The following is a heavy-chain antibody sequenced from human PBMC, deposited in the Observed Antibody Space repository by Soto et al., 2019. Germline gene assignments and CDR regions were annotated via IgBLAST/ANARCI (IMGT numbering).Heavy chain of an antibody. Sequence: QVQLVQSGAEVKKPGASVKVSCKASGYTFTSYYMHWVRQAPGQGLEWMGIINPSGGSTSYAQKFQGRVTMTMDTSTRTVYMELSSLRSEDTAVYYCAREGDYSDSSGYFDYFDYWGQGTLVTVSS. CDR1: GYTFTSYY. CDR2: INPSGGST. CDR3: AREGDYSDSSGYFDYFDY. V-gene: IGHV1-46*01. J-gene: IGHJ4*02. D-gene: IGHD3-22*01.